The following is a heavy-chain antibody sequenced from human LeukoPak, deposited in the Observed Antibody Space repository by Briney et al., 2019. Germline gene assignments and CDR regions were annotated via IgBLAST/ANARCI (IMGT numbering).Heavy chain of an antibody. J-gene: IGHJ3*02. CDR1: GFTFSSYA. CDR3: AKVPVFSVTISEVVTDDAFDI. V-gene: IGHV3-23*01. Sequence: PGGSLRLSCAASGFTFSSYAMSWVRQAPGKGLEWVSAISGSGGSTYYADSVKGRFTISREHSKKTVYLQMNSLRAEDTAVYYCAKVPVFSVTISEVVTDDAFDIWGQGTIVTVSS. D-gene: IGHD3-3*01. CDR2: ISGSGGST.